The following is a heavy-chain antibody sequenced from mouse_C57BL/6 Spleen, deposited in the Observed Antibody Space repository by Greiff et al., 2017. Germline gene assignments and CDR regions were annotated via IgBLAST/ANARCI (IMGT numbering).Heavy chain of an antibody. Sequence: VQRVESGAELARPGASVKLSCKASGYTFTSYGISWVKQRTGQGLEWIGEIYPRSGNTYYNEKFKGKATLTADKSSSTAYMELRSLTSEDSAVXFCAREEDYYGSSYSYAMDYWGQGTSVTVSS. CDR1: GYTFTSYG. V-gene: IGHV1-81*01. J-gene: IGHJ4*01. D-gene: IGHD1-1*01. CDR3: AREEDYYGSSYSYAMDY. CDR2: IYPRSGNT.